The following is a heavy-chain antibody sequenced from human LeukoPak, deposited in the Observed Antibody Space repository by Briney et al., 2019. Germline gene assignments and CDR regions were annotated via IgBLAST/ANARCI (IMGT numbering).Heavy chain of an antibody. CDR3: ARAASPKYCSSTSCYQRYYMDV. CDR2: INHSGST. CDR1: GGSFSGYY. J-gene: IGHJ6*03. Sequence: SETLSLTCAVYGGSFSGYYWSWIRQPPGKGLEWIGEINHSGSTNYNPSLKSRVTISVDTSKNQFSLKLSSVTAADTAVYYCARAASPKYCSSTSCYQRYYMDVWGKGTTATVSS. D-gene: IGHD2-2*01. V-gene: IGHV4-34*01.